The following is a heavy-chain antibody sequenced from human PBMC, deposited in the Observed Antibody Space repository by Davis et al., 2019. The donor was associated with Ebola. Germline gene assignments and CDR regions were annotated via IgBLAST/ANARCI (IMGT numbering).Heavy chain of an antibody. CDR2: ISAYTGHT. Sequence: ASVKVSCKASGYTFTSYAMHWVRQAPGQRLEWMGWISAYTGHTNYAQSFQDRIAMTIDTSTNTLYMELRSLRSDDTAMYYCVRSNSWYGDYWGRGTLVTVSS. D-gene: IGHD6-13*01. V-gene: IGHV1-18*01. CDR1: GYTFTSYA. J-gene: IGHJ4*02. CDR3: VRSNSWYGDY.